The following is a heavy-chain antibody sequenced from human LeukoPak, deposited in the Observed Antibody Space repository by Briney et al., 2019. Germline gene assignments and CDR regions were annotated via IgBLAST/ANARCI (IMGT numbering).Heavy chain of an antibody. CDR1: GFTFSSYS. CDR3: ARVTCSSTSCYTPFDY. Sequence: PGGSLRLSCAASGFTFSSYSMNWVRQAPGKGLEGVSYISSSSSTIYYADSVKGRFTISRDNAKNSLYLQMNSLRAEDTAVYYCARVTCSSTSCYTPFDYWGQGTLVTVSS. D-gene: IGHD2-2*02. CDR2: ISSSSSTI. V-gene: IGHV3-48*04. J-gene: IGHJ4*02.